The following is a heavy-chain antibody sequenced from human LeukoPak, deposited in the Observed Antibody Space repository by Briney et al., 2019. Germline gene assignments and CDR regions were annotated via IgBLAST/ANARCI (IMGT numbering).Heavy chain of an antibody. CDR1: GFTFSTYA. J-gene: IGHJ4*02. Sequence: GGSLRLSCAASGFTFSTYAMSWVRQAPGKGLEWISAISGSGGYTYYADSVKGRFTISRDNSKNTLYLEMNSLRAEDTAVYYCAKEVYYYGSGSYYSANYIDYWGQGTLVTVSS. D-gene: IGHD3-10*01. V-gene: IGHV3-23*01. CDR2: ISGSGGYT. CDR3: AKEVYYYGSGSYYSANYIDY.